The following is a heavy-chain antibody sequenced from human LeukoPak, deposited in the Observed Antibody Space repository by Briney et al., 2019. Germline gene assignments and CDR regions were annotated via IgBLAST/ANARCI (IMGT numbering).Heavy chain of an antibody. CDR2: ISGSGGST. D-gene: IGHD6-13*01. CDR1: GFTVSSNY. J-gene: IGHJ3*02. CDR3: AKDLSSSLDAFDI. Sequence: GGSLRLSCAAAGFTVSSNYMSWVRQAPGKGLEWVSAISGSGGSTYYAGSVKGRFTISRDNSKNTLYLQMNSLRAEDTAVYYCAKDLSSSLDAFDIWGQGTMVTVSS. V-gene: IGHV3-23*01.